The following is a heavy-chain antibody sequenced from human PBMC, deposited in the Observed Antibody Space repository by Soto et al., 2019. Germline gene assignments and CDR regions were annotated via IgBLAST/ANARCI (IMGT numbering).Heavy chain of an antibody. Sequence: PSETLSLTCAVSGGSISSTNWWSCVRQPPAKGLEWIGEIYHSGSTNYNPSLKSRVTISVDKSKNQFSLKLSSVTAADTAVYYCARSGYYYDSGGYYSDYRGQGTLVTVSS. CDR1: GGSISSTNW. CDR2: IYHSGST. D-gene: IGHD3-22*01. CDR3: ARSGYYYDSGGYYSDY. V-gene: IGHV4-4*02. J-gene: IGHJ4*02.